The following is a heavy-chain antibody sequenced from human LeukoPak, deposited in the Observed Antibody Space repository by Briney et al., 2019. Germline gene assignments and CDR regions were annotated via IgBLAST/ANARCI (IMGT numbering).Heavy chain of an antibody. Sequence: GSLRLSCAASGFTVSSNYMSWIRQPAGKGLEWIGRIYTSGSTNYNPSLKSRVTISVDTSKNQFSLKLSSVTAADTAVYYCARGLGLATQNYYYYYYMDVWGKGTTVTISS. D-gene: IGHD3/OR15-3a*01. CDR2: IYTSGST. CDR3: ARGLGLATQNYYYYYYMDV. V-gene: IGHV4-4*07. J-gene: IGHJ6*03. CDR1: GFTVSSNY.